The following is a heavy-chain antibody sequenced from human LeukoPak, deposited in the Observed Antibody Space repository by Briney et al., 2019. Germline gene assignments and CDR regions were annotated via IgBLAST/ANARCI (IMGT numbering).Heavy chain of an antibody. CDR2: ISSNGGST. CDR1: GFTFSSYA. Sequence: PGGSLRLSCAASGFTFSSYAMHWVRQAPGKGLEYVSAISSNGGSTYYANSVKGRFTISRDNSKNTLYLQMGSLRAEDMAVYYCARDREYGDNYYYYMDVWGKGTTVTVSS. CDR3: ARDREYGDNYYYYMDV. J-gene: IGHJ6*03. D-gene: IGHD4-23*01. V-gene: IGHV3-64*01.